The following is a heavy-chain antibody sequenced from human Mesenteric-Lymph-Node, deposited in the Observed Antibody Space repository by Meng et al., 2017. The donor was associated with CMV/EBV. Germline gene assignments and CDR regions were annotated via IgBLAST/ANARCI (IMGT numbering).Heavy chain of an antibody. CDR3: ARDTGDFWSAYYAGRAFDI. Sequence: GESLKISCAASGFTFTTYSMNWVRQAPGKGLEWVLSSSSRSSYIYYADSVKGRFTISRDNAKNSLYLQMNSLRAEDTAVYYCARDTGDFWSAYYAGRAFDIWGLGTTVTVSS. V-gene: IGHV3-21*01. CDR1: GFTFTTYS. J-gene: IGHJ3*02. CDR2: SSSRSSYI. D-gene: IGHD3-3*01.